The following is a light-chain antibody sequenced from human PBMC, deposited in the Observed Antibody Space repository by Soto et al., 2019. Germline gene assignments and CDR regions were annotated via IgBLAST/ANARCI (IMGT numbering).Light chain of an antibody. CDR3: QSYDTRLSGSV. CDR1: SSNIGAGYD. CDR2: GNN. Sequence: QSVLTQPPSVSGAPGPRVTISCTGTSSNIGAGYDVIWYQQLPGTAPKLLIFGNNSRSSGVPDRFSASKSGTSASLAVAGLQAEDEADYHCQSYDTRLSGSVFGGGTKLTVL. V-gene: IGLV1-40*01. J-gene: IGLJ3*02.